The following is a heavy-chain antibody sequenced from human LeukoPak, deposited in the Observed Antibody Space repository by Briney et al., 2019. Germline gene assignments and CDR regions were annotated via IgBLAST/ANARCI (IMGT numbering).Heavy chain of an antibody. J-gene: IGHJ3*02. CDR2: ISGSGGST. Sequence: GGSLRLSCAASGFTFSSYAMSWVRQAPGKGLEWVSAISGSGGSTYYADSVKGRFTISRDNSKNTLYLEMNSLRAEDTAVYYCAKDRGVEDDAFDIWGQGTMVTVSS. CDR1: GFTFSSYA. V-gene: IGHV3-23*01. D-gene: IGHD3-10*01. CDR3: AKDRGVEDDAFDI.